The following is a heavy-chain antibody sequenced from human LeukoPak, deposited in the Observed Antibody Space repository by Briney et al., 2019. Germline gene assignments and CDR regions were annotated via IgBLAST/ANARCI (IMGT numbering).Heavy chain of an antibody. V-gene: IGHV1-69*05. D-gene: IGHD6-19*01. CDR3: ASSAVVSKFDY. CDR1: GGTFSSYA. Sequence: VASVKVSCKASGGTFSSYAISWVRQAPGQGLEWMGGIIPIFGTANYAQKFQGRVTITTDESTSTAYMELSSLRSEDTAVYYCASSAVVSKFDYWGQGTLVTVFS. J-gene: IGHJ4*02. CDR2: IIPIFGTA.